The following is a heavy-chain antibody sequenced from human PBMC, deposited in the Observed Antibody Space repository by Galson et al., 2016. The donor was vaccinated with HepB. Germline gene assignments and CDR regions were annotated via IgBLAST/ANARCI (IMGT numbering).Heavy chain of an antibody. V-gene: IGHV5-51*01. CDR2: VYPGDSDT. J-gene: IGHJ6*02. CDR1: GYSFSSYW. Sequence: SGAEVKKPGETLRISCQASGYSFSSYWIAWVRQEPGKGLEWMGMVYPGDSDTKYSPSFQGHVTISADASTSIAFLQWSGLKASDTAIYYCTRQRYYNFWSSFGPRGAMDVWGQGTTVTVSS. D-gene: IGHD3-3*01. CDR3: TRQRYYNFWSSFGPRGAMDV.